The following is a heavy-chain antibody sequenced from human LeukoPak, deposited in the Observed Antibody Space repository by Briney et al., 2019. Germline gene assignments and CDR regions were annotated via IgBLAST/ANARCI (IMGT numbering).Heavy chain of an antibody. CDR1: GDSISNSNCY. CDR3: VRLDYDFWSGSLDY. D-gene: IGHD3-3*01. J-gene: IGHJ4*02. CDR2: VYYSGSP. Sequence: PSETLSLICTVSGDSISNSNCYWGWIRQPPGKGLEWIGSVYYSGSPYYNPSLKSRVTMFVDTSKNQFSLKLSSVTAADTAVYFCVRLDYDFWSGSLDYWGQGTLVTVSS. V-gene: IGHV4-39*01.